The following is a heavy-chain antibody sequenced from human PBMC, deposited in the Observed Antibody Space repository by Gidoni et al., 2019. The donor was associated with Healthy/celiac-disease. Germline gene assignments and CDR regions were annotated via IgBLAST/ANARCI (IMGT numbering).Heavy chain of an antibody. Sequence: QVTLRESGTALVKPTQTLTLTCTFSGFSLSTSGMCVSWIRQPPGKALEWLALIDWDDDKYYSTALKTRLTISKDTSKNQVVLTMTNMDPVDTATYYCARTLTVNGYYYMDVWGKGTTVTVSS. V-gene: IGHV2-70*01. D-gene: IGHD2-8*02. CDR3: ARTLTVNGYYYMDV. J-gene: IGHJ6*03. CDR1: GFSLSTSGMC. CDR2: IDWDDDK.